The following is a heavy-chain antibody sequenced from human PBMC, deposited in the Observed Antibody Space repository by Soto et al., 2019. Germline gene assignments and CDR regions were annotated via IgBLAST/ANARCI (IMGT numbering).Heavy chain of an antibody. Sequence: QVQLVQSGDEVKKPVASVKVSCKDSGYIFVNYGIAWVRQAPGQGLEWMGWISPYTGNTHSATKVQGRLTMTTDTSTSTAYMDLGSLTSDDTAVYYCVMVDNYVPPTPQDVWGQGTTVTVSS. J-gene: IGHJ6*02. CDR2: ISPYTGNT. CDR1: GYIFVNYG. V-gene: IGHV1-18*01. CDR3: VMVDNYVPPTPQDV. D-gene: IGHD3-16*01.